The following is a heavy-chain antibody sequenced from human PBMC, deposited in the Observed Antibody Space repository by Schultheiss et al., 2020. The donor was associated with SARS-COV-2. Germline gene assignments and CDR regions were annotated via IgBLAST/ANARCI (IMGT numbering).Heavy chain of an antibody. D-gene: IGHD3/OR15-3a*01. CDR3: ASGDSGLNAFDI. CDR2: ISWNSGSI. Sequence: GGSLRLSCAASGFTFDDYAMHWVRQAPGKGLEWVSGISWNSGSIGYADSVKGRFTISRDNAKNTLYLQMNSLRAEDTAVYYCASGDSGLNAFDIWGQGTMVTVSS. J-gene: IGHJ3*02. CDR1: GFTFDDYA. V-gene: IGHV3-9*01.